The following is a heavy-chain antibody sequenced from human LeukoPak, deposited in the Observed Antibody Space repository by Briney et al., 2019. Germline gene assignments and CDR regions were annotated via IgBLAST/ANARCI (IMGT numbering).Heavy chain of an antibody. V-gene: IGHV3-21*01. CDR2: ISTTSSYI. D-gene: IGHD3-22*01. CDR3: ARLIEWSVVVISRHAFDI. CDR1: GFTFSSYS. Sequence: PGGSLRLSCAASGFTFSSYSMNWVRQAPGKGLEWVSSISTTSSYIYYADSVKGRFTISRDNAKNSLYLEMNSLRAEDTAVYYCARLIEWSVVVISRHAFDIWGQGTMVTVSS. J-gene: IGHJ3*02.